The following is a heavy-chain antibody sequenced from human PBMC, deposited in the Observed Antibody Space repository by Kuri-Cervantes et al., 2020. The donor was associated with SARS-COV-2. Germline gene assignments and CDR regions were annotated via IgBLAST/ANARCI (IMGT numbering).Heavy chain of an antibody. D-gene: IGHD3-10*01. CDR2: IYYSGST. Sequence: SETLSLTCTVSGGSISSGDYYWSWIRQPPGKGLEWIGYIYYSGSTYYNSSLKSRVTISVDTSKNQSSLKLSSVTAADTAVYYCAREASKSSITMVRGVISGRVDYWGQGTLVTVSS. J-gene: IGHJ4*02. CDR3: AREASKSSITMVRGVISGRVDY. CDR1: GGSISSGDYY. V-gene: IGHV4-30-4*01.